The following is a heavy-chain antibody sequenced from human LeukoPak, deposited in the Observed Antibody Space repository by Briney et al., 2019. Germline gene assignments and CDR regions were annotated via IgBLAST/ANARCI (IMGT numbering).Heavy chain of an antibody. CDR2: VSYTGST. J-gene: IGHJ5*02. D-gene: IGHD4-17*01. Sequence: PSETLSLTCTVSGGSISSSTYYWGWIRQPPGRGLEWIASVSYTGSTTYNPSLKSRVTISVDTFKTQFSLKLSSVTAADTAVYYCARSRKYGAVTTYSWFDPWGRGTLVIVSS. CDR3: ARSRKYGAVTTYSWFDP. V-gene: IGHV4-39*01. CDR1: GGSISSSTYY.